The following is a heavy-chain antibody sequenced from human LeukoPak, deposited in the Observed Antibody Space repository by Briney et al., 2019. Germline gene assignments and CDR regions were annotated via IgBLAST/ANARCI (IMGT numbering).Heavy chain of an antibody. J-gene: IGHJ3*02. Sequence: ASVKVSCNASGYTFTSYYMHWVRQAPGQGLEWMGIINPSGGSTSYAQKFQGRVTMTRDTSTSTVYMELSSLRSEDTAVYYCAREGITTTSVGSGSAFDIWGQGTMVTASS. CDR1: GYTFTSYY. CDR2: INPSGGST. CDR3: AREGITTTSVGSGSAFDI. D-gene: IGHD3-22*01. V-gene: IGHV1-46*01.